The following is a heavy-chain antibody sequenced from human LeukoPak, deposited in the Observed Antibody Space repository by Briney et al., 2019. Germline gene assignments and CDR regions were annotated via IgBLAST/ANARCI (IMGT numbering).Heavy chain of an antibody. V-gene: IGHV3-48*02. D-gene: IGHD6-13*01. J-gene: IGHJ4*02. Sequence: QSGGSLRLSCAASGFIFSTYTMNCFREAPGKGRDGVSYISSSSSTIYYADSVKGRFKISRDNANKSLYLQMNRLRDEDTAVYYCARARGYRSSWYHDYWGQGSLVTVYS. CDR2: ISSSSSTI. CDR3: ARARGYRSSWYHDY. CDR1: GFIFSTYT.